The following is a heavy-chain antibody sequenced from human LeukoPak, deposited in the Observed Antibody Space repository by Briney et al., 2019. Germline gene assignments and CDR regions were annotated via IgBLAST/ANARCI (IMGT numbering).Heavy chain of an antibody. CDR2: FDPEDGET. J-gene: IGHJ3*02. Sequence: ASVKVSCKVSGYTLTELSMHWVRQAPGKGLEWMGGFDPEDGETIYAQKFQGRVTMTEDTSTDTAYMELRSLRSDDTAVYYCAREVTMVRGSRYASDIWGQGTMVTVSS. CDR3: AREVTMVRGSRYASDI. V-gene: IGHV1-24*01. CDR1: GYTLTELS. D-gene: IGHD3-10*01.